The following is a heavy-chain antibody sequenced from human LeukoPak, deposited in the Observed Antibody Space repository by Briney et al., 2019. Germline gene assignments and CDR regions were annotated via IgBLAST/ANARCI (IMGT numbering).Heavy chain of an antibody. CDR3: ARDWDGGYDFVLTFDY. D-gene: IGHD5-12*01. Sequence: GASVKVSCKASGYTFTSYAMHWVRQAPGQRLEWMGWINAGNGNTKYSQKFQGRVTITRDTSASTAYMELSSLRSEDTAVYYCARDWDGGYDFVLTFDYWGQGTLVTVSS. J-gene: IGHJ4*02. CDR1: GYTFTSYA. CDR2: INAGNGNT. V-gene: IGHV1-3*01.